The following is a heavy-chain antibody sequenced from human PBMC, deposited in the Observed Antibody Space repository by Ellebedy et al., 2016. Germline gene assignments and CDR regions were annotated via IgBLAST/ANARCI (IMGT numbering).Heavy chain of an antibody. Sequence: SGPTLVKPTQTLTLTCTFSGFSISTSGMCVTWIRQPPGKAPEWLALIDWDDDKYYSTSLKTRLTISKDSSKNQVVLTMTNMGPEDTATYYCARSFDIANNYFDPWGQGILVTVSS. J-gene: IGHJ5*02. CDR3: ARSFDIANNYFDP. CDR2: IDWDDDK. D-gene: IGHD2-15*01. CDR1: GFSISTSGMC. V-gene: IGHV2-70*01.